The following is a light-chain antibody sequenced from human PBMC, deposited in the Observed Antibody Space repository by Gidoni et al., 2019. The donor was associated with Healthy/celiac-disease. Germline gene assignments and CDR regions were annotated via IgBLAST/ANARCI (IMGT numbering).Light chain of an antibody. CDR1: SSDVGGYNY. V-gene: IGLV2-14*01. CDR3: SSYTSSSTYVV. J-gene: IGLJ2*01. Sequence: QSALTQPASVSGSRGQSITISCTGTSSDVGGYNYVSWYQQHPGKAPKLMIYDVSNRPSGVSNRFSGSKSGNTASLTISGLQAEDEADYYCSSYTSSSTYVVFGGGTKLTXL. CDR2: DVS.